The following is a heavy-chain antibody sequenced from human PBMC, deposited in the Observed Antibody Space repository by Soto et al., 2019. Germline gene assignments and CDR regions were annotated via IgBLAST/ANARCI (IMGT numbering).Heavy chain of an antibody. J-gene: IGHJ3*02. Sequence: QVQLVQSGAEVKKPGSSVKVSCKASGGTFSSYAISWVRQAPGQGLEWMGGIIPIFGTANYAQKFQGRGXIXAXVATSTAYMELSSLRSEDTAVYYCARDSIKTDAFDIWGQGTMVTVSS. D-gene: IGHD3-3*02. V-gene: IGHV1-69*12. CDR3: ARDSIKTDAFDI. CDR2: IIPIFGTA. CDR1: GGTFSSYA.